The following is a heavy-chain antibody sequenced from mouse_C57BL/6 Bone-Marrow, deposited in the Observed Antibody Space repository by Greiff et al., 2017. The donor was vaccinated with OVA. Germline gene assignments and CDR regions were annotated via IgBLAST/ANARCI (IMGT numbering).Heavy chain of an antibody. D-gene: IGHD1-1*01. CDR3: ARGEITTVVAPAY. J-gene: IGHJ3*01. V-gene: IGHV1-76*01. CDR2: IYPGSGNT. CDR1: GYTFTDYY. Sequence: QVQLQQSGAELVRPGASVKLSCKASGYTFTDYYINWVKQRPGQGLEWIARIYPGSGNTYYNEKFKGKATLTAEKSSSTAYMQLSSLTSEDSAVYFCARGEITTVVAPAYWGQGTLVTVSA.